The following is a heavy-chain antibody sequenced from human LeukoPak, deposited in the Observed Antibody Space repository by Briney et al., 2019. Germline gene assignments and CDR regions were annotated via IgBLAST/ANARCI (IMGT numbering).Heavy chain of an antibody. Sequence: GGSLRLSCAASGFTVSSNYMSWVRQAPGKGLEWVSVIYSGGGTYYADSVKGRFTFSGDNSKNTLYLQMNSLRAEDTAVYYCARVFSGSYVDYWGQGTLVTVSS. V-gene: IGHV3-66*02. D-gene: IGHD1-26*01. CDR2: IYSGGGT. CDR1: GFTVSSNY. CDR3: ARVFSGSYVDY. J-gene: IGHJ4*02.